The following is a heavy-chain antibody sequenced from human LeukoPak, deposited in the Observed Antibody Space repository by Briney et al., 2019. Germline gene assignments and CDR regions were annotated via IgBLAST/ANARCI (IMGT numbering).Heavy chain of an antibody. D-gene: IGHD6-6*01. CDR3: AKECRSSSSVEPFDY. Sequence: GGSLRLSCAASGITFSSYGMSWVRQAPGKGLEWVSSISSTGGTTYYADSVKGRFTISRDNAKNSLYLQMNSLRAEDTAVYYCAKECRSSSSVEPFDYWGQGTLVTVSS. CDR1: GITFSSYG. V-gene: IGHV3-23*01. J-gene: IGHJ4*02. CDR2: ISSTGGTT.